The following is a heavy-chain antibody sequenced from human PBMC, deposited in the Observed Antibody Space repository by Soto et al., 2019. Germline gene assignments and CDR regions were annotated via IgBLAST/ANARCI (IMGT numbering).Heavy chain of an antibody. Sequence: QAQLEQSGAEVKKPGASVKVSCKSSGYTFSTSGISWVRQAPGQGLEWMGWISTYNGDANYAKRFQAKVTMTTDTSTSTTFMELRSLRSDYTAVYYCAREGPRPYYYYGMDVWGQGTTVTVSS. CDR3: AREGPRPYYYYGMDV. V-gene: IGHV1-18*01. D-gene: IGHD6-6*01. J-gene: IGHJ6*02. CDR2: ISTYNGDA. CDR1: GYTFSTSG.